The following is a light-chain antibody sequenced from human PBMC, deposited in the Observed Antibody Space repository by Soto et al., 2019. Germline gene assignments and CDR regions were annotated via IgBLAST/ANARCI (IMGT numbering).Light chain of an antibody. CDR1: QSVSSNY. V-gene: IGKV3-20*01. Sequence: EMVLTQSPGTLSLSPGERATLSCRASQSVSSNYLAWYQQKPGQAPRVLIYVASSRATGIPDRFSGSGSGTDFTLTISRLEPEDFAVYYCQQYGSSPINFGQGTRLEIK. CDR3: QQYGSSPIN. J-gene: IGKJ5*01. CDR2: VAS.